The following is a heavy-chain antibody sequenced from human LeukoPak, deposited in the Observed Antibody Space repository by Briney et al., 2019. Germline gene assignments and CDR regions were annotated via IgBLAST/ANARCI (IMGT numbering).Heavy chain of an antibody. CDR2: INHSGST. CDR3: ARQKYRMDV. CDR1: GGSFSGYY. V-gene: IGHV4-34*01. Sequence: PSETLSLTCAVYGGSFSGYYWSWIRQPPGKGLEWIGEINHSGSTNYNPSLKSRVTISVDTSKNQFSLKLSSVTAADTAVYYCARQKYRMDVWGKGTTVTVSS. J-gene: IGHJ6*04.